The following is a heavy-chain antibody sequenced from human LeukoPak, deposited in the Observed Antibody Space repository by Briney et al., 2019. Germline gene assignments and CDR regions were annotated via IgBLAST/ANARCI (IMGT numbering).Heavy chain of an antibody. CDR1: GFSLKTYN. D-gene: IGHD3-22*01. CDR3: TRDQFFDYDNDDAFDV. V-gene: IGHV3-21*04. J-gene: IGHJ3*01. CDR2: MTSSRYI. Sequence: GGSLRLSCAASGFSLKTYNMNWVRQAPGKGLEWVSSMTSSRYIYYADSVKGQFTISRDDANNLVFLQMHSLRAEDTAIYYCTRDQFFDYDNDDAFDVWGQGTKVIVSS.